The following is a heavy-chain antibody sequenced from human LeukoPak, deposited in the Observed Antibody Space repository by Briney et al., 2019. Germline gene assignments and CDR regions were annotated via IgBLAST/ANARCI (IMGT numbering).Heavy chain of an antibody. CDR3: ASGTYRLGDY. CDR2: ISGSGVDT. Sequence: PGGSQRLSRAASGFSFSTYAMSWVRQAPGKGLEWVSGISGSGVDTHYADSVKGRFRISRDNSKNTLYLQLNSLRAEDTAVYYCASGTYRLGDYWGLGTLVTVSS. D-gene: IGHD3-10*01. V-gene: IGHV3-23*01. CDR1: GFSFSTYA. J-gene: IGHJ4*02.